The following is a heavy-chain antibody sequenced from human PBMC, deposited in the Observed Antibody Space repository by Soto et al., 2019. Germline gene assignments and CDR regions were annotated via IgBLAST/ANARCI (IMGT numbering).Heavy chain of an antibody. V-gene: IGHV4-30-4*08. CDR1: GASIINNHYY. Sequence: SETLSLTCTVSGASIINNHYYWNFIRQPPGKGLEWIVYIYYSGSTSYNPSLESRLTISIDTSRNQFSLELSSVTAADTAVYFCARASMIGVPGFFDVWGRGTLVTVSS. J-gene: IGHJ2*01. CDR3: ARASMIGVPGFFDV. CDR2: IYYSGST. D-gene: IGHD3-22*01.